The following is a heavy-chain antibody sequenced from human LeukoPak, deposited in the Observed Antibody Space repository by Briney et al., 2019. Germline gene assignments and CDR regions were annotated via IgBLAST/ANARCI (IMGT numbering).Heavy chain of an antibody. CDR2: ISGSGGST. Sequence: GGSLGLSCAASGFTFSTYWMAWVRQAPGKGLEWVSAISGSGGSTYYADSVKGRFTISRDNSKNALYLQMNSLRAEDTAVYYCAKDRIQLWFSYYFDYWGQGTLVTVSS. V-gene: IGHV3-23*01. D-gene: IGHD5-18*01. CDR3: AKDRIQLWFSYYFDY. J-gene: IGHJ4*02. CDR1: GFTFSTYW.